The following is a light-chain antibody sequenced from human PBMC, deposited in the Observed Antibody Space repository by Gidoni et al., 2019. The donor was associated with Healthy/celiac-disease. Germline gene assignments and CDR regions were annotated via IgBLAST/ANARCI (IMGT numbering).Light chain of an antibody. CDR2: DAS. V-gene: IGKV1D-13*01. CDR1: QGISSA. CDR3: QQFNNYAYT. J-gene: IGKJ2*01. Sequence: GDRVTITCRASQGISSALAWYQQKPGKAPKLLIYDASSLESGVPSRFSGSGSGTDFTLTISSLQPEDFATYYCQQFNNYAYTFGQGTKLEIK.